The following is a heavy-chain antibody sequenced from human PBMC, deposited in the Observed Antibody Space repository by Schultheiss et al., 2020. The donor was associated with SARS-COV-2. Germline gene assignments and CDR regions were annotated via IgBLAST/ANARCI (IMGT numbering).Heavy chain of an antibody. CDR3: ARPTEPEWLDIDY. CDR1: GYSFTSYW. CDR2: IHPGDFDT. J-gene: IGHJ4*02. D-gene: IGHD5-12*01. Sequence: GESLKISCKGSGYSFTSYWIGWVRQMPGKGLEWMGIIHPGDFDTRYSPSFQGQVTISADKSISTAYLQWSSLKASDTAMYYCARPTEPEWLDIDYWGQGTLVTVSS. V-gene: IGHV5-51*01.